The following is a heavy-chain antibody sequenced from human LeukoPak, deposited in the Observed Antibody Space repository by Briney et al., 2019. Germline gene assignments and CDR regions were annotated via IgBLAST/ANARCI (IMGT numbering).Heavy chain of an antibody. CDR2: MYTTCIT. CDR3: ARHYYDSSGYSPHDFHY. Sequence: PSETLSLTCTVSGGSISSYYWSWVRLPAGKGMEWIGRMYTTCITNYHPSLNTRLTMSVHTSKNQFSLKLSSVTAADTAVYYCARHYYDSSGYSPHDFHYWGQGTLVTVSS. CDR1: GGSISSYY. D-gene: IGHD3-22*01. J-gene: IGHJ4*02. V-gene: IGHV4-4*07.